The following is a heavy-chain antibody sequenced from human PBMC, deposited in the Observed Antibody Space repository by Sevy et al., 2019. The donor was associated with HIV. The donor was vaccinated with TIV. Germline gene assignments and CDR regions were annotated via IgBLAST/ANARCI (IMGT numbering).Heavy chain of an antibody. J-gene: IGHJ6*02. Sequence: GGSLRLSCAASGFTFSSYAMHWVRQAPGKGLEWVAVISYDGSNKYYADSVKGRFTISRDNSKNTLYLQMNSLRAEDTAVYYCARESSGWYGVGYYGMYVWGQGTTVTVSS. D-gene: IGHD6-19*01. CDR3: ARESSGWYGVGYYGMYV. V-gene: IGHV3-30-3*01. CDR2: ISYDGSNK. CDR1: GFTFSSYA.